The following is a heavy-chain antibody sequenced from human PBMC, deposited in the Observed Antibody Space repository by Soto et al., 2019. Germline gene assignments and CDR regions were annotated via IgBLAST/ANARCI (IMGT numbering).Heavy chain of an antibody. J-gene: IGHJ2*01. Sequence: QVPLQQWGAGPLRPLETLSLTCGVSGGSFSGYYWAWIRQSPGKGLEWIGEINDRGSINYNPSLKSGVSISVDTSKNHYSLNLRSVTAADTAVYYCARESHDILTGPRWVWYFDLWGRGTLVTVSS. D-gene: IGHD3-9*01. CDR2: INDRGSI. CDR3: ARESHDILTGPRWVWYFDL. V-gene: IGHV4-34*01. CDR1: GGSFSGYY.